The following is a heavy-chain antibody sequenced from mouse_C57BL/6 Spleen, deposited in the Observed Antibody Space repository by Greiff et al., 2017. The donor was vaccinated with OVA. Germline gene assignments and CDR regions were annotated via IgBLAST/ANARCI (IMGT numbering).Heavy chain of an antibody. J-gene: IGHJ4*01. D-gene: IGHD2-4*01. Sequence: QVQLQQPGAELVRPGTSVKLSCKASGYTFTSYWMHWVKQRPGQGLEWIGVIDPSDSYTNYNQKFKGKATLTVDTSSSTAYMQLSSLTSEDSAVYYGANDYDDAGGLMDYWGQGTSVTVSS. CDR3: ANDYDDAGGLMDY. CDR2: IDPSDSYT. V-gene: IGHV1-59*01. CDR1: GYTFTSYW.